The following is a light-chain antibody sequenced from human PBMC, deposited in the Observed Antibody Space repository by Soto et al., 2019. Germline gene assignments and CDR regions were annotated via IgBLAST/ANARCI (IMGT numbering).Light chain of an antibody. V-gene: IGKV3-20*01. J-gene: IGKJ5*01. CDR1: QSLSGSY. CDR3: QQYGSSPLT. CDR2: TAS. Sequence: IVLTQSPGTLSLSPGERATLSCRASQSLSGSYLAWYQQKPGQAPSLLMYTASTRAPGIPDRLSGSGSGTAFTLTISRLEPEDVAVYYCQQYGSSPLTFGQGTRLEIK.